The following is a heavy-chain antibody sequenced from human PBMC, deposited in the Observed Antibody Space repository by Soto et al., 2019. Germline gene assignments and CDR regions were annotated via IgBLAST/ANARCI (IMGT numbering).Heavy chain of an antibody. V-gene: IGHV3-30*18. Sequence: GGSLRLSCAASGFTFSSYGMHWVRQAPGKGLEWVAVISYDGSNKYYADSVKGRFTISRDNSKNTLYLQMNSLRAEDTAVYYCAKEPGGSSGYAFDIWGQGTMVTVSS. J-gene: IGHJ3*02. D-gene: IGHD6-13*01. CDR1: GFTFSSYG. CDR3: AKEPGGSSGYAFDI. CDR2: ISYDGSNK.